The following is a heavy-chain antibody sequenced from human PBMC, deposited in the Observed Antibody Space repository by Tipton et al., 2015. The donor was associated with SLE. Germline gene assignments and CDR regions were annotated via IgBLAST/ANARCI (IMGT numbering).Heavy chain of an antibody. CDR2: ISYDGRT. CDR3: ARGPNWGLDDAFDI. Sequence: WSWIRQPPGKGLEWIGFISYDGRTKYNPSLKSRVTISLDTSKTQFFLRLSSVTAADTAVYFCARGPNWGLDDAFDIWGQGTMVSVSS. J-gene: IGHJ3*02. D-gene: IGHD7-27*01. V-gene: IGHV4-31*02.